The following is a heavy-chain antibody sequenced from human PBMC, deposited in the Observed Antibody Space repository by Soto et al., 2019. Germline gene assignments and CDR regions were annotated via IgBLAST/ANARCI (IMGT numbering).Heavy chain of an antibody. Sequence: GGSLRLSCAASEFTFSTYPMHWVRQAPGKGLEWVAVISYDETNKYYADSVKGRFTISRDNSKNTLYLQMNNLRADDTAVYYCARGASDFWGAYPEIHFFDYWGHGTLVTVSS. CDR2: ISYDETNK. J-gene: IGHJ4*01. CDR3: ARGASDFWGAYPEIHFFDY. D-gene: IGHD3-3*01. CDR1: EFTFSTYP. V-gene: IGHV3-30-3*01.